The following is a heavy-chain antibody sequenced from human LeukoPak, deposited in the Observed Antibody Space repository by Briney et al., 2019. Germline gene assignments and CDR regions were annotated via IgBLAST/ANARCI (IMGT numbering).Heavy chain of an antibody. J-gene: IGHJ4*02. CDR3: AKDIIRYCSSTSCYRGMDY. D-gene: IGHD2-2*01. CDR2: ISWNSGSI. V-gene: IGHV3-9*01. CDR1: GFTFDDYA. Sequence: GRSLRLSCAASGFTFDDYAMHWVRQAPGKGLEWVSGISWNSGSIGYADSVKGRFTNSRGNAKNSLYLQMNSLRAEDTALYYCAKDIIRYCSSTSCYRGMDYWGQGTLVTVYS.